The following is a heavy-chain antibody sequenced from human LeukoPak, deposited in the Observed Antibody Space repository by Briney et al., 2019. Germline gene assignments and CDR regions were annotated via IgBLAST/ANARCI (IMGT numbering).Heavy chain of an antibody. D-gene: IGHD3-3*01. V-gene: IGHV1-2*06. Sequence: GASVKVSCKASGYTFTGYFIHWVRQAPGQGLEWVGRINPKSGGTDDAQKFQGRVTMTRDTSINTAYMELSRLKSDDTAVYYCTRGARITLFGVAASSNGLDPWGQGTLVTVSS. CDR1: GYTFTGYF. CDR2: INPKSGGT. CDR3: TRGARITLFGVAASSNGLDP. J-gene: IGHJ5*02.